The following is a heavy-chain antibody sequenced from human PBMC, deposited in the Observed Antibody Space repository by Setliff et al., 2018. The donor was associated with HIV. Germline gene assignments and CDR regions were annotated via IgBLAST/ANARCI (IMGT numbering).Heavy chain of an antibody. Sequence: ASVKVSCKASGYTFIGYYIYWVRQAPGQGLEWMGWINPNTGGTNYAQKFQGRVTMTRDTSINTVYMGLTRLRSDDTAVYYCARGPPIVVVPAALLTFDYWGPGNPGHRLL. J-gene: IGHJ4*02. V-gene: IGHV1-2*02. CDR3: ARGPPIVVVPAALLTFDY. D-gene: IGHD2-2*01. CDR2: INPNTGGT. CDR1: GYTFIGYY.